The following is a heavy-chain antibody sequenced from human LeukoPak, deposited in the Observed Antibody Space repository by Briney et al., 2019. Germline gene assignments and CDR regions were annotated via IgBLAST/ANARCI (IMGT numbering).Heavy chain of an antibody. Sequence: GGSLRLSCAASGFTFSSYGMSWVRQAPGKGLEWVAVISYDGSNKYYADSVKGRFTISRDNSKNTLYLQMNSLRAEDTAVYYCARGAHKRDDYGGFFDYWGQKTLVTVSS. CDR1: GFTFSSYG. CDR2: ISYDGSNK. CDR3: ARGAHKRDDYGGFFDY. D-gene: IGHD4-23*01. J-gene: IGHJ4*02. V-gene: IGHV3-30*03.